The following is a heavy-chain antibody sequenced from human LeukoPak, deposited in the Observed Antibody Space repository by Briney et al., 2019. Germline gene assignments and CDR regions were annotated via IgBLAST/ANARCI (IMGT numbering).Heavy chain of an antibody. D-gene: IGHD4-23*01. Sequence: ASVKVSCKASGYSFTTYYMHWMRHAPGQGHERMGTMNPRGGSTNYAQKFQGRVTMIRDPSTSTVYMELSSLRFEDTAVYYCARVDDYGGNSVGYWGQGTLVTVSS. V-gene: IGHV1-46*01. CDR1: GYSFTTYY. CDR3: ARVDDYGGNSVGY. J-gene: IGHJ4*02. CDR2: MNPRGGST.